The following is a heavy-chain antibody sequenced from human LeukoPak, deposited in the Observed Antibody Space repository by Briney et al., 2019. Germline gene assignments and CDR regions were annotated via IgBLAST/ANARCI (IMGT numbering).Heavy chain of an antibody. V-gene: IGHV3-48*01. Sequence: GGSLRLSCAASGFTFSSCSMSWVRQAPGEGLEWVSYISSSSTIYYADSVKGRFTISRDNVKNSLYLQMNSLRAEDTAVYYCARDSIAAIIWGQGTLVTVSS. D-gene: IGHD6-13*01. CDR3: ARDSIAAII. CDR2: ISSSSTI. J-gene: IGHJ4*02. CDR1: GFTFSSCS.